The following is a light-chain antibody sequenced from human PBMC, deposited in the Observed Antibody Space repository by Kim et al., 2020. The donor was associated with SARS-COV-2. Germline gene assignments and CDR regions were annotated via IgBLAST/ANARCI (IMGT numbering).Light chain of an antibody. V-gene: IGLV3-19*01. Sequence: SSELTQDPAVSVALGQTVRITCQGDSLRSYYASWYQQKPGQAPVLVIYGKNNRPSGIPDRFSGSRSGNTASLTLTGAQAEDEADYYCNSRDSSGNRVFGT. CDR2: GKN. J-gene: IGLJ1*01. CDR3: NSRDSSGNRV. CDR1: SLRSYY.